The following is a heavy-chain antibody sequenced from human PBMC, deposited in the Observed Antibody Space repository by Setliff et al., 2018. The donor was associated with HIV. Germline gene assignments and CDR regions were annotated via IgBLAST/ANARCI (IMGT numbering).Heavy chain of an antibody. CDR2: IFSDDEK. J-gene: IGHJ4*02. Sequence: SGPTLVNPTETLTLTCTVSGFSLSNTRMGVSWIRQPPGKALEWLTHIFSDDEKSYSTSLKSRLTISKDTSKSQVVLTMTNLDPVDTATYYCARLMKTYYYDTSGYYAPWGNFDHWGQGTQVTVSS. CDR3: ARLMKTYYYDTSGYYAPWGNFDH. D-gene: IGHD3-22*01. V-gene: IGHV2-26*01. CDR1: GFSLSNTRMG.